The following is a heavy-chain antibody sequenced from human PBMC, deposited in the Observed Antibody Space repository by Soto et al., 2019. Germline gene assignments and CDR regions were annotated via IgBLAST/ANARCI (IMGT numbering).Heavy chain of an antibody. D-gene: IGHD2-21*01. J-gene: IGHJ3*02. CDR3: ATAVRSYSFHI. CDR1: GFTFSNFW. Sequence: GGSLRLSCAASGFTFSNFWMRWVRQSPGKGLEYVATIKEDGSEKYYVDSVKGRFTISRDNAKSSLYLQMNSLRAEDTAVYYCATAVRSYSFHIWGHGTMVTVSS. V-gene: IGHV3-7*01. CDR2: IKEDGSEK.